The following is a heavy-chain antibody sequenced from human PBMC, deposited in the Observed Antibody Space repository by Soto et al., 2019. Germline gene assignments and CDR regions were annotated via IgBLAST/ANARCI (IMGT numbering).Heavy chain of an antibody. J-gene: IGHJ3*02. Sequence: QVQLQESGPGLVKPSQTLSLTCTVSGGSISSGDYYWSWIRQPPGKGLKWIGFIYSSGTTYYNPSLKSRITISLDTSKNQFSLKLSSVTAADKAVYYCASTYYYDSAGTNAFDIWGQGTMVTVSS. CDR1: GGSISSGDYY. CDR2: IYSSGTT. CDR3: ASTYYYDSAGTNAFDI. D-gene: IGHD3-22*01. V-gene: IGHV4-30-4*01.